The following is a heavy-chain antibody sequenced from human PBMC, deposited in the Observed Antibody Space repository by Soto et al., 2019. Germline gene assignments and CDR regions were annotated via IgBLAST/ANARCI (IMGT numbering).Heavy chain of an antibody. V-gene: IGHV3-48*02. J-gene: IGHJ6*02. Sequence: GGSLRLSCAASGFTFSSYSMNWVRQAPGKGLEWVSYISSSSSTIYYADSVKGRFTISRDNAKNSLYLQMNSLRDEDTAVYYCARAGYDSSEPYYYYYGMDVWGQGTTVTVS. CDR3: ARAGYDSSEPYYYYYGMDV. CDR2: ISSSSSTI. CDR1: GFTFSSYS. D-gene: IGHD3-22*01.